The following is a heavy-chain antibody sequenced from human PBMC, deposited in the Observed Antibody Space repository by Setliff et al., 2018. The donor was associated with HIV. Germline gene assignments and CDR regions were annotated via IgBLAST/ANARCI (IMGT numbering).Heavy chain of an antibody. D-gene: IGHD2-2*01. Sequence: PGGSLRLSCAASGFTFSTYAMSWVRQAPGKGLEWVSVISGRGDNTYYADSVKGRFTISRDNSKNMLYLQMTSLRAEDTAVFYCAKEQVPAAIQFHYYYMDVWGKGTTVTVSS. CDR1: GFTFSTYA. CDR2: ISGRGDNT. CDR3: AKEQVPAAIQFHYYYMDV. J-gene: IGHJ6*03. V-gene: IGHV3-23*01.